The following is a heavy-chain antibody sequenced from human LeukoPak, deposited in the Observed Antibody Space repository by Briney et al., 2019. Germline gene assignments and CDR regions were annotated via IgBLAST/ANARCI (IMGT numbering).Heavy chain of an antibody. J-gene: IGHJ4*02. D-gene: IGHD1-7*01. CDR2: INHSGST. CDR3: ARGRITGTISFDY. CDR1: GGSFSGYY. Sequence: SETLSLTCAVYGGSFSGYYWSWIRQPPGKGLEWIGEINHSGSTNYNPSLKSRVTISVDMSKNQFSLKLSSVTAADTAVYYCARGRITGTISFDYWGQGTLVTVSS. V-gene: IGHV4-34*01.